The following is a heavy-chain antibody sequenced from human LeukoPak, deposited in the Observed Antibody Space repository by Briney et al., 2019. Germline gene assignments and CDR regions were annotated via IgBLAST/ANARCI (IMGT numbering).Heavy chain of an antibody. J-gene: IGHJ4*02. CDR2: ISSSSSYI. V-gene: IGHV3-21*04. D-gene: IGHD4/OR15-4a*01. CDR1: GFTFSSYS. CDR3: ARRAGAYSHPYDY. Sequence: PGGSLRLSCVASGFTFSSYSMNWVRQAPGKGLGWVSSISSSSSYIYYADSVKGRFTISRDNAKNSLYLQLNSLRAEDTAVYYCARRAGAYSHPYDYWGQGTLVTVSS.